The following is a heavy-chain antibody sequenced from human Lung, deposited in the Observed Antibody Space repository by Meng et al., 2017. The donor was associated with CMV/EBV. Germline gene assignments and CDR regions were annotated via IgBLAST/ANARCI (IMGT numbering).Heavy chain of an antibody. D-gene: IGHD4-17*01. J-gene: IGHJ6*02. CDR3: ARLDDYGDTSKFDV. Sequence: ASVXVSXKTFGYTFTGYYIHWVRQAPGPGLEWMGWINPNSGDTTYAQNFQGRVTMTRDTSITTAYMELSRLRSDDTAVYYCARLDDYGDTSKFDVWGQGTTVTFSS. CDR1: GYTFTGYY. V-gene: IGHV1-2*02. CDR2: INPNSGDT.